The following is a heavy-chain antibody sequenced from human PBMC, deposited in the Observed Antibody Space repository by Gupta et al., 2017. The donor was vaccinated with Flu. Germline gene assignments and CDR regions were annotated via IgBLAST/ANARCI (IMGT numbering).Heavy chain of an antibody. CDR3: TRGYCSSTSCYTFDY. Sequence: AMHWVRQASGKGLEWVGRIRSKANSYATAYAASVKGRFTISRDDSKNTAYLQMKSLKTEDTAVYYCTRGYCSSTSCYTFDYWGQGTLVTVSS. D-gene: IGHD2-2*02. CDR2: IRSKANSYAT. J-gene: IGHJ4*02. V-gene: IGHV3-73*01. CDR1: A.